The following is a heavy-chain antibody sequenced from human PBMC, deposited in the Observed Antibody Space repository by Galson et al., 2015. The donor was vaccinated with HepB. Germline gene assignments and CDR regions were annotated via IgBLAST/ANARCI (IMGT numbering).Heavy chain of an antibody. V-gene: IGHV3-23*01. Sequence: LRLSCAASGFTFRSFAMIWVRQAPGKGLEWVSGISGSGGSKYYADSVKGRFTLSRDNSKNTVYLQMKSLRAEDTAVYYCAKGDDYGDYGAHYFDYWGQGTLVTVSS. CDR1: GFTFRSFA. D-gene: IGHD4-17*01. J-gene: IGHJ4*02. CDR2: ISGSGGSK. CDR3: AKGDDYGDYGAHYFDY.